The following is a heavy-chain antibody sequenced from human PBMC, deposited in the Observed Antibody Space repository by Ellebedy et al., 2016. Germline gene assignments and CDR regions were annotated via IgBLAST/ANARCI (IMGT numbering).Heavy chain of an antibody. CDR2: IWYDGSNK. CDR3: ARPVGYCSTTSCDDNEYFHH. V-gene: IGHV3-33*07. J-gene: IGHJ1*01. Sequence: GGPLRLSXAASGFTFSSYGMYWVRQAPGKGLEWVAVIWYDGSNKYYADSVKGRFTISRDNSKNTLYLQMNSLRAEDTAVYYCARPVGYCSTTSCDDNEYFHHWGQGTLVTVSS. CDR1: GFTFSSYG. D-gene: IGHD2-2*01.